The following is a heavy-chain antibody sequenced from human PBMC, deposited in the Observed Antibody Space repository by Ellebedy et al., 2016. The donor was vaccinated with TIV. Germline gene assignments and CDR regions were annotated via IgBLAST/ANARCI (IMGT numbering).Heavy chain of an antibody. CDR1: GYTFTGYY. J-gene: IGHJ4*02. V-gene: IGHV1-2*02. CDR3: TRDLTNIVSGDY. CDR2: INPNSGDT. D-gene: IGHD5/OR15-5a*01. Sequence: AASVKVSCKASGYTFTGYYMHWVRQAPGQGLEWMGWINPNSGDTKYAQKFQGRVTVTRDTSISTAYMELSSLRSDDTAVYYCTRDLTNIVSGDYWGQGTLVTVSS.